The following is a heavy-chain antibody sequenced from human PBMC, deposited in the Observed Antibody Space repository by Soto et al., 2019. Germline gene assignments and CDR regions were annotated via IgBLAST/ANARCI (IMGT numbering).Heavy chain of an antibody. CDR1: GFTVSSNY. V-gene: IGHV3-66*01. CDR2: IYSGGIT. D-gene: IGHD6-19*01. CDR3: ARAVDSGWSSFDY. J-gene: IGHJ4*02. Sequence: GGSLRLSCAASGFTVSSNYMSWVRQAPGKGLEWVSVIYSGGITNYADSVKGRFTISRDNSKNTVYLQMNSLRGEDTAVYYCARAVDSGWSSFDYWGQGTLVTVSS.